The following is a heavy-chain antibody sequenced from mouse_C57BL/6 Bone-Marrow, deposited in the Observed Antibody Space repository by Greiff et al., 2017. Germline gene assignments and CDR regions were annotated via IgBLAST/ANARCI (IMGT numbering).Heavy chain of an antibody. CDR1: GFTFTDYY. CDR3: ARQYYYGSSHWYFDV. Sequence: EVQLQESGGGLVQPGGSLSLSCAASGFTFTDYYMSWVRQPPGKALEWLGFIRNKANGYTTEYSASVKGRFTISRDNSQSILYLQMNALRAEDSATYYCARQYYYGSSHWYFDVWGTGTTVTVSS. CDR2: IRNKANGYTT. J-gene: IGHJ1*03. D-gene: IGHD1-1*01. V-gene: IGHV7-3*01.